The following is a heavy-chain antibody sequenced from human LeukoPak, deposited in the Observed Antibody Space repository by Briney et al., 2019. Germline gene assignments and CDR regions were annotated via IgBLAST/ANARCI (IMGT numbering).Heavy chain of an antibody. CDR2: IGTAGDT. CDR1: GFSVSSHY. J-gene: IGHJ6*03. V-gene: IGHV3-13*01. D-gene: IGHD2-15*01. CDR3: ARGHGVVYYYMDV. Sequence: GGSLRLSCAASGFSVSSHYMNWVRQATGKGLEWVSAIGTAGDTYYPGSVKGRFTISRENAKNSLYLQMNSLRAGDTAVYYCARGHGVVYYYMDVWGKGTTVTISS.